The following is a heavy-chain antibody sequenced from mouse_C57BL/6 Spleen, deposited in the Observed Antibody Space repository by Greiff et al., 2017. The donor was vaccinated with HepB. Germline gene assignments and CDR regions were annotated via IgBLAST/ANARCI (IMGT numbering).Heavy chain of an antibody. V-gene: IGHV1-82*01. CDR3: ARAIYYYGSSLVDFDV. J-gene: IGHJ1*03. Sequence: QVQLKESGPELVKPGASVKISCKASGYAFSSSWMNWVKQRPGKGLEWIGRIYPGDGDTNYNGKFKGKATLTADKSSSTAYMQLSSLTSEDSAVYFCARAIYYYGSSLVDFDVWGTGTTVTVSS. CDR2: IYPGDGDT. D-gene: IGHD1-1*01. CDR1: GYAFSSSW.